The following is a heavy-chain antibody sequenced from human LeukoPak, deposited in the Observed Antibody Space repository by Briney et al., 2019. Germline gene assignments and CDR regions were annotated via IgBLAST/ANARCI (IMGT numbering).Heavy chain of an antibody. D-gene: IGHD3-3*01. CDR2: IYTSGST. J-gene: IGHJ6*03. V-gene: IGHV4-61*02. CDR1: GGSINSGSYY. Sequence: PSETLSLTCTVSGGSINSGSYYWSWIRQPAGKGLEWIGRIYTSGSTNYNPSLKSRVTISVDTSKNQFSLKLSSVTAADTAVYYCARIGSIFGVEYYYYMDVWGKGTTVTVSS. CDR3: ARIGSIFGVEYYYYMDV.